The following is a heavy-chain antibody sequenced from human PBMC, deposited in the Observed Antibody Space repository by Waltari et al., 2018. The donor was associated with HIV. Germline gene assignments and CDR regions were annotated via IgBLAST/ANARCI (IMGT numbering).Heavy chain of an antibody. D-gene: IGHD5-18*01. CDR1: GYSISSDYY. V-gene: IGHV4-38-2*01. Sequence: QVQLHEPGPGMVKPSETLSLTCAVSGYSISSDYYWGWIRQPPGKGLEWIGSASRSGSTYYSPSLKSRVTISLDTSKNQFSLKLNSVAAADTAVYYCGSGSRRGHSHGIDYWGQGTLVTVSS. CDR2: ASRSGST. J-gene: IGHJ4*02. CDR3: GSGSRRGHSHGIDY.